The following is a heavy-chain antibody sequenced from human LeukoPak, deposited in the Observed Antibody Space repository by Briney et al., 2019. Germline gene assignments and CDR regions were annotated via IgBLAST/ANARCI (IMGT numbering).Heavy chain of an antibody. CDR2: IYYSGST. CDR1: GGSISSYY. D-gene: IGHD6-19*01. CDR3: ARGWAHDLAVDGLPFDY. Sequence: KPSETLSLTCTVSGGSISSYYWSWIRQPPGKGLEWIGYIYYSGSTNYNPSLKSRVTISVDTSKNQFSLKLSSVTAADTAVYYCARGWAHDLAVDGLPFDYWGQGTLVTVSS. J-gene: IGHJ4*02. V-gene: IGHV4-59*01.